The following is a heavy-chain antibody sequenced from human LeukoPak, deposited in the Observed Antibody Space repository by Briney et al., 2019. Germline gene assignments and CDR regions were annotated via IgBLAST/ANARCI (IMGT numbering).Heavy chain of an antibody. CDR2: FDPEDGDP. V-gene: IGHV1-24*01. J-gene: IGHJ6*03. D-gene: IGHD3-3*01. CDR1: GYSPTDLA. CDR3: ATVGLIGDRYYFYMDV. Sequence: ASVTVSCKVSGYSPTDLAIHWVRQAPGKGLEGMGGFDPEDGDPLYPQRFKGRFTMTEDTSTNTFYMELSSLRSEDTAVYYCATVGLIGDRYYFYMDVWGKGTTVTVSS.